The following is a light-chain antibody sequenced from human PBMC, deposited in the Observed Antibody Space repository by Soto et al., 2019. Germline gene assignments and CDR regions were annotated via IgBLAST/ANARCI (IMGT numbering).Light chain of an antibody. CDR1: QSVSSN. Sequence: EIVMTQSPATLSVSPGERATLSCRASQSVSSNLAWYQQKPGQAPRLLIYGASTRATGIPARFRGSGSWTEFTLTISSLQSEDFAVYYWQQYNNWPPYPFGQGTKLEIK. CDR3: QQYNNWPPYP. V-gene: IGKV3D-15*01. CDR2: GAS. J-gene: IGKJ2*01.